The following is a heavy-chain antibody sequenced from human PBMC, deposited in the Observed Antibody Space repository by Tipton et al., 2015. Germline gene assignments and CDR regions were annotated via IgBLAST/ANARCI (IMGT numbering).Heavy chain of an antibody. CDR3: ACHDYDLLTRDYQTVDY. CDR2: LYFSGST. D-gene: IGHD3-9*01. Sequence: GLVKPSETLSLTYTVSGGSISSSSYYWAWIRQPPGKGLEWIGSLYFSGSTYYNPSLKSRVTMSRDTSKNQFSLRLSSVTAADTAVYYCACHDYDLLTRDYQTVDYWGQGTVATVSS. CDR1: GGSISSSSYY. J-gene: IGHJ4*02. V-gene: IGHV4-39*07.